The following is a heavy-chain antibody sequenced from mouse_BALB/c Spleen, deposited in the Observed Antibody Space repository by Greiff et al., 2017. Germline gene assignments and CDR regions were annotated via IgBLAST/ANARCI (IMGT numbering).Heavy chain of an antibody. D-gene: IGHD1-1*01. CDR3: ARGESMTTVEDWYFDV. CDR1: GFSLTGYG. Sequence: QVQLKESGPGLVAPSQSLSITCTVSGFSLTGYGVNWVRQPPGKGLEWLGMIWGDGSTDYNSALKSRLSISKDNSKSQVFLKMNSLQTDDTARYYCARGESMTTVEDWYFDVWGAGTTVTVSS. J-gene: IGHJ1*01. CDR2: IWGDGST. V-gene: IGHV2-6-7*01.